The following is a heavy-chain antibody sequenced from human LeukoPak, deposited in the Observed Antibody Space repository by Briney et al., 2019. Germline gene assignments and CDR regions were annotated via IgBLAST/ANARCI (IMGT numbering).Heavy chain of an antibody. D-gene: IGHD6-6*01. J-gene: IGHJ4*02. CDR1: GGSIGSSTYY. V-gene: IGHV4-39*01. CDR2: IYYDGSA. Sequence: SETLSLTCTVSGGSIGSSTYYWGWIRQPPGTGLEWIGSIYYDGSAYYNPSLKSRVTISIDTSKNQFSLRLSSVTAADTAVYHCARHPVSSKTLDYWGQGTLVTVSS. CDR3: ARHPVSSKTLDY.